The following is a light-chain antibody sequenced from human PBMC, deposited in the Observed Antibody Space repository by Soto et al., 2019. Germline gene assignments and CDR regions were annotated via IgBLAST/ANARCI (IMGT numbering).Light chain of an antibody. CDR2: DVS. Sequence: QSALTQPPSASGSPGQSITISCTGTSSDGGGYDFVSWYQQHPGKAPKLIIHDVSKRPSGVPDRFSGSKSGNTASLTVSGLQAEDEADYYCSSYAGSNNFVFGTGTKLTVL. CDR3: SSYAGSNNFV. J-gene: IGLJ1*01. CDR1: SSDGGGYDF. V-gene: IGLV2-8*01.